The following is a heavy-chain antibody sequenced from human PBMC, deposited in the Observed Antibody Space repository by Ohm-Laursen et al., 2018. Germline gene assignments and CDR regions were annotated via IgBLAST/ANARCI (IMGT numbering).Heavy chain of an antibody. V-gene: IGHV1-8*01. CDR1: GYTFTSYD. J-gene: IGHJ5*02. CDR3: ARKSIAARPNWFDP. CDR2: MNPNSGNT. D-gene: IGHD6-6*01. Sequence: SVKVSCKDSGYTFTSYDINWVRQATGQGLEWMGWMNPNSGNTGYAQKFQGRVTMTRNTSISTAYMELSSLRSEDTAVYYCARKSIAARPNWFDPWGQGTLVTVSS.